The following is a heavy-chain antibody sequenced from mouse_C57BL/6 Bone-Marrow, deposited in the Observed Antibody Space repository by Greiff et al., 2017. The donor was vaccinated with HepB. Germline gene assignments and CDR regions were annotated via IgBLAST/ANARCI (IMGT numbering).Heavy chain of an antibody. V-gene: IGHV3-8*01. CDR2: ISYSGST. D-gene: IGHD2-2*01. CDR1: GYSITSDY. CDR3: ARLGGYGYDGYYAMDY. J-gene: IGHJ4*01. Sequence: EVKLMESGPGLAKPSQTLSLTCSVTGYSITSDYWNWIRKFPGNKLEYMGYISYSGSTYYNPSLKSRISITRDTSKNQYYLQLNSVTTEDTATYYCARLGGYGYDGYYAMDYRGQGTSVTVSS.